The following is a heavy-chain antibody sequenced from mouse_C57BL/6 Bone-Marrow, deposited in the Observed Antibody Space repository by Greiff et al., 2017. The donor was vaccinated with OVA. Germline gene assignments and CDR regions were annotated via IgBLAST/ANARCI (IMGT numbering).Heavy chain of an antibody. CDR2: ISDGGSYT. D-gene: IGHD1-1*01. V-gene: IGHV5-4*03. CDR1: GFTFSSYA. CDR3: ARDLGYYGSSYFYFDY. J-gene: IGHJ2*01. Sequence: MLVESGGGLVKPGGSLKLSCAASGFTFSSYAMSWVRQTPEKRLEWVATISDGGSYTYYPDNVKGRFTISRDNAKNNLYLQMSHLKSEDTAMYYCARDLGYYGSSYFYFDYWGQGTTLTVSS.